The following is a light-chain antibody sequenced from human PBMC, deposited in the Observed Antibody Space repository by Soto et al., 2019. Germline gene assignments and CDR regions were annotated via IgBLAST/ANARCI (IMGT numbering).Light chain of an antibody. CDR2: DVN. V-gene: IGLV2-14*03. CDR3: TSWTTSTTMI. Sequence: QSALTQPASVSGSPGQSITISCTGTSSDIGAYNFVSWYQQHPGKAPKLMLYDVNIRPSGVSNRLSGSTSGNTASLTISGLQAEDEADYYCTSWTTSTTMIFGGGTKLTVL. J-gene: IGLJ2*01. CDR1: SSDIGAYNF.